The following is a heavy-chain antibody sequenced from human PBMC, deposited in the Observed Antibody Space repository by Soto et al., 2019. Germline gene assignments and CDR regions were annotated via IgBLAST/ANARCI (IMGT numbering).Heavy chain of an antibody. D-gene: IGHD2-15*01. Sequence: GASVKVSCKASGYTFTSYYMHWVRQAPGQGLEWMGIINPSGGSTSYAQKFQGRVTMTRDTSTSTVYMELSSLRSEDTAVYYCALGYCSGGSCPDAFDIWGQGTMVTLSS. J-gene: IGHJ3*02. CDR2: INPSGGST. CDR1: GYTFTSYY. V-gene: IGHV1-46*01. CDR3: ALGYCSGGSCPDAFDI.